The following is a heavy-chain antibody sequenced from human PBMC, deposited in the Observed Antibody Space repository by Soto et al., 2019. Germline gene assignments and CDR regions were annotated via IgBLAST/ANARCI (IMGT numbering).Heavy chain of an antibody. CDR3: ARHGAVGSGYFDY. Sequence: QLQLQESGPGLVKPSETLSLTCTVSGGSISSSSYYWGWIRQPPGKGLEWIGSIYYSGLTYYIPYLKSRVTISVDTSKNQCSLRLSSVTAADTAGYYCARHGAVGSGYFDYWGQGTLVTVSS. J-gene: IGHJ4*02. D-gene: IGHD3-10*01. V-gene: IGHV4-39*01. CDR2: IYYSGLT. CDR1: GGSISSSSYY.